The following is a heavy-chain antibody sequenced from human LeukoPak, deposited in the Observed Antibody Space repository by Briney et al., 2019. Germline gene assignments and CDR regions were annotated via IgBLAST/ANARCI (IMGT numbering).Heavy chain of an antibody. CDR2: TYYRSKWYN. V-gene: IGHV6-1*01. Sequence: SQTLSLTCAISGDSVSSNSAAWNWIRQSPSRGLEWLGRTYYRSKWYNDYAVSVKSRITINPDTSKNQFSLQLNSVTPEDTAVYYCARRRGNHKIVVVITPVLYYFDYWGQGTLVTVSS. D-gene: IGHD3-22*01. CDR1: GDSVSSNSAA. J-gene: IGHJ4*02. CDR3: ARRRGNHKIVVVITPVLYYFDY.